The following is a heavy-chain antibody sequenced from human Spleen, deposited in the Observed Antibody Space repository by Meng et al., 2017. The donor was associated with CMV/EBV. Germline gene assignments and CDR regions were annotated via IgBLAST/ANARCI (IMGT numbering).Heavy chain of an antibody. Sequence: SVKVSCKASGYTFTGYYMHWVRQAPGQGLEWMGGIIPILGIANYAQKFQGRVTITADKSTSTAYMELSSLRSEDTAVYYCARDPPLLWFGESPFDPWGQGTLVTVSS. CDR3: ARDPPLLWFGESPFDP. D-gene: IGHD3-10*01. CDR2: IIPILGIA. CDR1: GYTFTGYY. V-gene: IGHV1-69*10. J-gene: IGHJ5*02.